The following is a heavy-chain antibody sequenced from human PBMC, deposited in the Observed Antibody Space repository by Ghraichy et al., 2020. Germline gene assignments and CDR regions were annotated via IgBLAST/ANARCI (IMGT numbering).Heavy chain of an antibody. Sequence: SETLSLTCTVSGGSISSSAYYWGWIRQPPGKGLEWIGSIHYSGSTYYNPSFESRVTTSVDTSKNQFSLKLTSVTAADTAVYYCARQQGYYDILSPFDPWGQGTLVTVSS. D-gene: IGHD3-9*01. CDR2: IHYSGST. CDR1: GGSISSSAYY. V-gene: IGHV4-39*01. CDR3: ARQQGYYDILSPFDP. J-gene: IGHJ5*02.